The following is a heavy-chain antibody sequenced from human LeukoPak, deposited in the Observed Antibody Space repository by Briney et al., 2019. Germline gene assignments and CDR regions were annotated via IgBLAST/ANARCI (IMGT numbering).Heavy chain of an antibody. Sequence: GGSLRLSCAASGFTFSSYAMSWVRQAPGKGLEWVSAISGSGSSTYYADSVKGRFTISRDNSKNTLYLQVNSLRAEDTAVYYCAKAKSYYSNYDYWGQGTLVTVSS. D-gene: IGHD4-11*01. V-gene: IGHV3-23*01. CDR3: AKAKSYYSNYDY. J-gene: IGHJ4*02. CDR2: ISGSGSST. CDR1: GFTFSSYA.